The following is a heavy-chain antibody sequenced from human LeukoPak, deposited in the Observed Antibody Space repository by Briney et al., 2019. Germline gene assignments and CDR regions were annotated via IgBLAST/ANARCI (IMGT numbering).Heavy chain of an antibody. V-gene: IGHV4-59*12. J-gene: IGHJ5*02. Sequence: PSETLSLTCTVSGGSISSYYWSWIRQPPGKGLEWIGYIYYSGSTNYNPSLKSRVTMSVDTSKSQFSLKLSSVTAADTAVYYCVQYGVYSSGGWFDPWGQGTLVTVSS. D-gene: IGHD6-25*01. CDR1: GGSISSYY. CDR3: VQYGVYSSGGWFDP. CDR2: IYYSGST.